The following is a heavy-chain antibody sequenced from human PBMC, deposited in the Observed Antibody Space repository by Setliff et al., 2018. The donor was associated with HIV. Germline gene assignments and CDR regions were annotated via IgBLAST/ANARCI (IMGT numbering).Heavy chain of an antibody. D-gene: IGHD2-8*01. CDR3: ATKVYCTNGVCLDAFDI. Sequence: ASVKVSCKASGYTFTAYYIHWVRQAPGQGLEWMGRIIPNSGATNYAQKFQGRVTMTRDTSISTAYMELSRLRSDDTAIYYCATKVYCTNGVCLDAFDIWGQGTMVT. V-gene: IGHV1-2*06. J-gene: IGHJ3*02. CDR1: GYTFTAYY. CDR2: IIPNSGAT.